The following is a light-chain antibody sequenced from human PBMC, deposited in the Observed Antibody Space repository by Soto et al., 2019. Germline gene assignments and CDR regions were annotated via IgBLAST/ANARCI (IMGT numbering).Light chain of an antibody. CDR3: SSFTSINTWV. CDR2: EVS. Sequence: QSALTQPASVSGSPGQSITISCTGTSSDVGGYNYVSWYQQHPGKAPKLMIYEVSNRPSGVSNRFSGNKSGTTASLTISGLQTEFEADYYCSSFTSINTWVFGGGTKLTVL. V-gene: IGLV2-14*01. CDR1: SSDVGGYNY. J-gene: IGLJ3*02.